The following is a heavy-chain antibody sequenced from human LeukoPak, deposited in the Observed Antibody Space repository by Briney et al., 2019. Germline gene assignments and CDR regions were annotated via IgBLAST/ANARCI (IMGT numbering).Heavy chain of an antibody. J-gene: IGHJ4*02. CDR2: ISYDGSNK. V-gene: IGHV3-30*18. Sequence: PGRSLRLSCAASGFTFSSYGMHWVRQAPGKGLEWVAVISYDGSNKYYADSVKGRFTISRDNSKNTLYLQLNSLRAEDTAVYYCAKDGDIVVVPAAYYFDYWGQGTLVTASS. CDR1: GFTFSSYG. CDR3: AKDGDIVVVPAAYYFDY. D-gene: IGHD2-2*01.